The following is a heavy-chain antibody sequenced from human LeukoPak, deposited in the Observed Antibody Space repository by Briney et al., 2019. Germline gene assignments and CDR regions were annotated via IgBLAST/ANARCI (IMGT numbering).Heavy chain of an antibody. CDR1: GGSFSGYY. V-gene: IGHV4-4*07. CDR2: IYTSGST. J-gene: IGHJ6*03. D-gene: IGHD2-2*01. Sequence: SETLSLTCAVYGGSFSGYYWSWIRQPAGKGLEWIGRIYTSGSTNYNPSLKSRVTMSVDTSKNQFSLKLSSVTAADTAVYYCARDALGYCSSTSCPPVGYYYYMDVWGKGTTVTISS. CDR3: ARDALGYCSSTSCPPVGYYYYMDV.